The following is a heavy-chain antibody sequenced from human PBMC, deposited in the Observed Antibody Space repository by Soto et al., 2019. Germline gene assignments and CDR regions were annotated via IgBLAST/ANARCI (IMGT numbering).Heavy chain of an antibody. CDR1: GGSISSGGYY. Sequence: QVQLQESGPGLVKPSQTLSLTCTVSGGSISSGGYYWSWIRQHPGKGLEWIGYIYYSGSTYYNPSLKSRVTISVDTSKNQFSLKLSSVTAADTAVYYCARERVSYGDYVRGHFDYWGQGTLVTVSS. V-gene: IGHV4-31*03. CDR2: IYYSGST. CDR3: ARERVSYGDYVRGHFDY. J-gene: IGHJ4*02. D-gene: IGHD4-17*01.